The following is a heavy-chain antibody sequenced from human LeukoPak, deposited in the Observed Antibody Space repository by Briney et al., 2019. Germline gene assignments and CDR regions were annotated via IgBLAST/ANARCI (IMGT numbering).Heavy chain of an antibody. CDR2: IYYSGST. Sequence: SETLSLTCTVSGGSISSYYWSWIRQAPGKGLEWIGYIYYSGSTNYNPSLKSRVTISVDTSKNQFSLKLSSVTAADTAVYYCARNGRDGIDYWGQGTLVTVSS. CDR1: GGSISSYY. CDR3: ARNGRDGIDY. V-gene: IGHV4-59*01. D-gene: IGHD5-24*01. J-gene: IGHJ4*02.